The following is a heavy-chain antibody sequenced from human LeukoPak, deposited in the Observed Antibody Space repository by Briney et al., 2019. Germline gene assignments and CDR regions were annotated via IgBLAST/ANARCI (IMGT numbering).Heavy chain of an antibody. D-gene: IGHD7-27*01. CDR3: ARHASGEPPRY. J-gene: IGHJ4*02. V-gene: IGHV4-39*01. Sequence: SETLSLICIVSGASISVGGHYWAWIRRPPGKGLEWVASIHHTGTTYYNPSLKSRVTISVDRSKNQYSLQFTSVIAADTAVYYGARHASGEPPRYWGQGTLVTVSS. CDR1: GASISVGGHY. CDR2: IHHTGTT.